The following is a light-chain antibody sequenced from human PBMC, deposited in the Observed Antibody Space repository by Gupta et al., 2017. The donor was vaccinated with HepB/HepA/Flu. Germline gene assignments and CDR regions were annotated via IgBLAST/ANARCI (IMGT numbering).Light chain of an antibody. Sequence: DIVMNQSQFSLPVTLGETASISCGSSQSLLHSDGYNYLDWCLKKPGQSPQLLIYMGSNRAYGVPDRFSGSGSGTDFTLKISRVEAEDVGVYYCMQALQTPWTFGQGTKLEIK. CDR2: MGS. CDR3: MQALQTPWT. J-gene: IGKJ1*01. V-gene: IGKV2-28*01. CDR1: QSLLHSDGYNY.